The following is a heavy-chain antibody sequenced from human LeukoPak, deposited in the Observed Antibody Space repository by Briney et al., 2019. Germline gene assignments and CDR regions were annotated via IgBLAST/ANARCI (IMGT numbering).Heavy chain of an antibody. CDR2: INPNSGGT. CDR1: GYTFTGYY. J-gene: IGHJ4*02. V-gene: IGHV1-2*02. CDR3: AREGLYCSSTSCDFDY. Sequence: ASVKVSCKASGYTFTGYYMHWVRQAPGQGLEWMGWINPNSGGTNYAQKFQGRVTMTRDTSMSTAYVELSRLRSDDTAVYYCAREGLYCSSTSCDFDYWGQGTLVTVSS. D-gene: IGHD2-2*01.